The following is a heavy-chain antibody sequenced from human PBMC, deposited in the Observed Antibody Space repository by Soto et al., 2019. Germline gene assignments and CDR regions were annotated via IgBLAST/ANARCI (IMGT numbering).Heavy chain of an antibody. CDR2: IYYSGST. D-gene: IGHD3-10*01. J-gene: IGHJ5*01. CDR3: ARDRVVRGVDRFDS. CDR1: GGSVSSGSYY. V-gene: IGHV4-61*01. Sequence: SETLSLTCTVSGGSVSSGSYYWSWIRQPPGKGLEWIGYIYYSGSTNYNPSLKSRVTISVDTSKNQFSLKLSSVTAADTAVYYCARDRVVRGVDRFDSWGQGTLVTVSS.